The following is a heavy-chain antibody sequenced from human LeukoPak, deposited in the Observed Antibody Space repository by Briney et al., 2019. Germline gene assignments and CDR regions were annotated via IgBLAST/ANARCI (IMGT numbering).Heavy chain of an antibody. V-gene: IGHV3-33*01. J-gene: IGHJ5*02. CDR2: IWFDGSNK. Sequence: GGSLRLSCAASGFTFSRYGRHWVRQAPGKGLEGVAGIWFDGSNKYYQDPMTGRFTISRENSKNKMYLQMHSLRAEDTAVYYCARARGYCSSTSSYSSSSRGNNRFDPWGQGTLVTVSS. D-gene: IGHD2-2*02. CDR3: ARARGYCSSTSSYSSSSRGNNRFDP. CDR1: GFTFSRYG.